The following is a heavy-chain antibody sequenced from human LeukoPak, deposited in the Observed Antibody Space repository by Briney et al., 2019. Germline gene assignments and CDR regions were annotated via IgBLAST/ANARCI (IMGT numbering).Heavy chain of an antibody. CDR3: ARDILGSCSGVSCRGSDS. Sequence: GGSLRLSCAASGLSFSSYGMHWVRQAPGKGLEWVAFIQYDGSNKFYADSVKGRFTISRDNSKNTLYLQMNSLRAEDTAVYYCARDILGSCSGVSCRGSDSWGQGTLVTVSS. CDR2: IQYDGSNK. J-gene: IGHJ4*02. D-gene: IGHD2-15*01. CDR1: GLSFSSYG. V-gene: IGHV3-30*12.